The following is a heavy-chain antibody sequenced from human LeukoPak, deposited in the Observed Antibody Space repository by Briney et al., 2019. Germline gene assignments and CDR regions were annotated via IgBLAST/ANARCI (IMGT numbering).Heavy chain of an antibody. J-gene: IGHJ4*02. CDR1: RFTFSSYS. V-gene: IGHV3-21*01. CDR2: ISSSGSYI. Sequence: GGSLRLSCAASRFTFSSYSMNWVRQAPGKGLEWVSSISSSGSYIYYADSVKGRFTMSRDNAKNSLFLQMNSLRAEDTAVYYCARADRRYCSGGSCYSSLDYWGQGTLVTVSS. D-gene: IGHD2-15*01. CDR3: ARADRRYCSGGSCYSSLDY.